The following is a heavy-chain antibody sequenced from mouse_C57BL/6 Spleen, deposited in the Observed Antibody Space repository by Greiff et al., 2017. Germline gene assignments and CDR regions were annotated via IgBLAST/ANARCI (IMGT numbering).Heavy chain of an antibody. CDR2: ISSGSSTI. D-gene: IGHD1-3*01. J-gene: IGHJ2*01. CDR3: ARSGNSGNFDY. V-gene: IGHV5-17*01. CDR1: GFTFSDYG. Sequence: EVKLVESGGGLVKPGGSLKLSCAASGFTFSDYGMHWVRQAPEKGLEWVAYISSGSSTIYYADTVKGRFPISRDNAENTLFLQMSSLRSEDTAMYYCARSGNSGNFDYWGQGTTLTVSS.